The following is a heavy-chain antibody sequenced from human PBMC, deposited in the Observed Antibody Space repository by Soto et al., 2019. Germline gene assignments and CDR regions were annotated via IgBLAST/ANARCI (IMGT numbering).Heavy chain of an antibody. CDR3: ARGKRRLGYCSSTSCYRDYYYYGMDV. CDR2: ISSSGSTI. V-gene: IGHV3-48*03. Sequence: SVRVSCAASGFTFSSYEMNWVRQSPGKGLEWVSYISSSGSTIYYADSVKGRFTISRDNAKNSLYLQMNSLRAEDTAVYYCARGKRRLGYCSSTSCYRDYYYYGMDVWGQGTTVTVSS. J-gene: IGHJ6*02. D-gene: IGHD2-2*01. CDR1: GFTFSSYE.